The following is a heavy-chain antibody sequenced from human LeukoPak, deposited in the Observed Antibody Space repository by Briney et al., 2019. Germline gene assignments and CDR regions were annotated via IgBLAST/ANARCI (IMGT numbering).Heavy chain of an antibody. D-gene: IGHD6-19*01. CDR1: GYSISSGYY. Sequence: ASETLSLTCTVSGYSISSGYYWGWIRQPPGKGLEWIGSIYHSGSTYYNPSLKSRVTISVDTSKNQFSLKLSSVTAADTAVYYRARRLAVAGTGGGAFDIWGQGTMVTVSS. J-gene: IGHJ3*02. CDR3: ARRLAVAGTGGGAFDI. CDR2: IYHSGST. V-gene: IGHV4-38-2*02.